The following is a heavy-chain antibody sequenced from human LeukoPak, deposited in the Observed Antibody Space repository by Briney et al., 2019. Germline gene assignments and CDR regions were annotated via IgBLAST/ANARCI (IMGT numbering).Heavy chain of an antibody. Sequence: GGSLRLSCAASGFTFSSYAMSWIRQAPGKGLEWVSAISGSGGSTYYADSVKGRFTISRDNSKNTLYLQMNSLRAEDTAVYYCAKPISGSYYNDWGQGTLVTVSS. CDR2: ISGSGGST. V-gene: IGHV3-23*01. D-gene: IGHD3-10*01. CDR1: GFTFSSYA. J-gene: IGHJ4*02. CDR3: AKPISGSYYND.